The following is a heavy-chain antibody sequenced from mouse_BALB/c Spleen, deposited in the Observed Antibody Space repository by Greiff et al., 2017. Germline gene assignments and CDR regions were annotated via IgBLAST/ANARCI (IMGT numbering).Heavy chain of an antibody. J-gene: IGHJ4*01. CDR1: GYSFTGYY. CDR2: ISCYNGAT. Sequence: LVKTGASVKISCKASGYSFTGYYMHWVKQSHGKSLEWIGYISCYNGATSYNQKFKGKATFTVDTSSSTAYMQFNSLTSEDSAVYYWAKNYRYDGTYYYAMDYWGQGTSVTVSS. CDR3: AKNYRYDGTYYYAMDY. D-gene: IGHD2-14*01. V-gene: IGHV1S34*01.